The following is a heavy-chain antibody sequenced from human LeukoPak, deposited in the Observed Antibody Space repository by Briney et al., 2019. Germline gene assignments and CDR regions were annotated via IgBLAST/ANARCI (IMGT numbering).Heavy chain of an antibody. D-gene: IGHD5-12*01. Sequence: GGSLRLSCSASGFTFSSYAMHWVRQAPGKGLEYVSAISSNGGSTYYADSVKGRFTISRDNSKNTLYLQMSSLRAEDTAVYYCVKGRGYSGYDLGSYFDYWGQGTLVSVSS. CDR1: GFTFSSYA. V-gene: IGHV3-64D*09. J-gene: IGHJ4*02. CDR3: VKGRGYSGYDLGSYFDY. CDR2: ISSNGGST.